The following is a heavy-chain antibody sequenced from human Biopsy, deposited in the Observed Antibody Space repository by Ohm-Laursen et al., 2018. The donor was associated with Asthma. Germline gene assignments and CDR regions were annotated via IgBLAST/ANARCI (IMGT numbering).Heavy chain of an antibody. D-gene: IGHD2-21*02. CDR2: ISYDGRNT. CDR1: EFTFDNYT. Sequence: SSLRLSCSASEFTFDNYTMHWVRQAPGKGLEWVTIISYDGRNTYYADSVEGRFTISKDNSKNTLFLQMSSLRPEDTAVYYCARGGLHYYEYYGMDVWGQGTTVTVSS. J-gene: IGHJ6*02. V-gene: IGHV3-30*04. CDR3: ARGGLHYYEYYGMDV.